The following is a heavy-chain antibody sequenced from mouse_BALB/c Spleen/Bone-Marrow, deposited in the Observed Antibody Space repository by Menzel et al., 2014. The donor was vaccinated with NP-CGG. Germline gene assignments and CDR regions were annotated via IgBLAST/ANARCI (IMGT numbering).Heavy chain of an antibody. CDR2: INPDSYTI. Sequence: EVQGVESGGGLVQPGGSLKLSCAASGFDFSGFWMGWVRQAPGKGLEWIGEINPDSYTINYTPSLKDRFITSRNNAKNTLYLQMNKVRSEDTALYYCARLGYYGGFAYWGQGTLGTVSA. V-gene: IGHV4-1*02. D-gene: IGHD2-3*01. J-gene: IGHJ3*01. CDR3: ARLGYYGGFAY. CDR1: GFDFSGFW.